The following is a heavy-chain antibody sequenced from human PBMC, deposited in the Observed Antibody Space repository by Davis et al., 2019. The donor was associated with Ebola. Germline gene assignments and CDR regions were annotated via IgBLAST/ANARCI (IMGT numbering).Heavy chain of an antibody. J-gene: IGHJ5*02. CDR1: GGSISSGGYY. CDR3: ARSYDFWSGYWFDP. CDR2: IYYSGST. D-gene: IGHD3-3*01. Sequence: MPSETLSLTCTVSGGSISSGGYYWSWIRQLPRKGLEWIGYIYYSGSTYYNPSLKSRVTISVDTSKNQFSLKLSSVTAADTAVYYCARSYDFWSGYWFDPWGQGTLGTVSS. V-gene: IGHV4-31*03.